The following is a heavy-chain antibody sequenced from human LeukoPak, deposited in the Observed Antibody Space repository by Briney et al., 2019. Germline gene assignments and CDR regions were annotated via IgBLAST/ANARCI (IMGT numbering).Heavy chain of an antibody. CDR1: GGSINSSNFY. J-gene: IGHJ2*01. D-gene: IGHD2-2*01. CDR2: LYYSAAT. Sequence: SETLSLTCSVSGGSINSSNFYWGWIRQPPGKGLEWIVSLYYSAATYYNPSLKSRVSTSLDTSKNEVSLNLTSVTAADTAVYYCARSSSSTYRYFDLWGRGTLVTVSS. V-gene: IGHV4-39*07. CDR3: ARSSSSTYRYFDL.